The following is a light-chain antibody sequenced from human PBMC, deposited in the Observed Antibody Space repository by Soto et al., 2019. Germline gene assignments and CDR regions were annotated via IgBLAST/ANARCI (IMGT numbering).Light chain of an antibody. V-gene: IGLV2-14*01. J-gene: IGLJ2*01. CDR1: SSDVGAYNY. CDR2: EVT. Sequence: QSALTQPAPVSGSLGQSITISCTGTSSDVGAYNYVSWYQQHPDKAPKLLIFEVTNRPSGVSGRFSGSKSGITASLSISGLQPEDEADYYCTSYSSSSPVLFGGGTKVTVL. CDR3: TSYSSSSPVL.